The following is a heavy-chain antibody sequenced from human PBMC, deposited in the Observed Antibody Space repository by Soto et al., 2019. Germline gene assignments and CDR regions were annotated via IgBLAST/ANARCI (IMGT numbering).Heavy chain of an antibody. CDR3: ARDGGSEDIVVVIPSNYYYYGMDV. V-gene: IGHV3-11*06. CDR1: GFTFSDYY. CDR2: IGSSNNYT. J-gene: IGHJ6*02. D-gene: IGHD2-15*01. Sequence: GGSLRLSCAASGFTFSDYYMSWIRQAPGKGLEWISYIGSSNNYTNYADSVKGRFTISRDNAKNSVFLQMHSLRAEDTAVYYCARDGGSEDIVVVIPSNYYYYGMDVWGQGTTVTVSS.